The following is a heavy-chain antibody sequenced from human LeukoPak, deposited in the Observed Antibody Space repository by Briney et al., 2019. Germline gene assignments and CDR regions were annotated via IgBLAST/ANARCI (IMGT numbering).Heavy chain of an antibody. Sequence: PGGSLRLSCAASGFTFNMYAMNWVRQAPGKGLEWVSYISSTGGTIYYADSVKGRFTISRDNAKNSLYLQMNSLRAEDTAVYYCARDGGYERKGYYFDYWGQGTLVTVSS. D-gene: IGHD5-12*01. CDR1: GFTFNMYA. V-gene: IGHV3-48*04. CDR3: ARDGGYERKGYYFDY. CDR2: ISSTGGTI. J-gene: IGHJ4*02.